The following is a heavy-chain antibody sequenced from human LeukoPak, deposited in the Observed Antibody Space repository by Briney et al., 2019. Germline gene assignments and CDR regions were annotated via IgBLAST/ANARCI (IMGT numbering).Heavy chain of an antibody. D-gene: IGHD3-10*01. J-gene: IGHJ4*02. CDR1: GGSINRGGHY. V-gene: IGHV4-31*03. CDR2: ISYSGRT. CDR3: AREAYGNEPYFDY. Sequence: SETLSLTCTVSGGSINRGGHYWRWIRQHPGKGLEWIGYISYSGRTDYKPSLESRVTISVDTSKNQFSLKLTSVTAADTAIYYCAREAYGNEPYFDYWGQGTLVTVSS.